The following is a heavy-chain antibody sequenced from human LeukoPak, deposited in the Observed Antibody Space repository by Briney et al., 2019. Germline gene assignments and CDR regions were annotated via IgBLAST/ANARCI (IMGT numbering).Heavy chain of an antibody. V-gene: IGHV3-15*01. CDR2: IKSKTDGGTT. Sequence: GGSLRLSCAASGFTFSNAWMSWVRQAPGKGLEWVGRIKSKTDGGTTDYAAPVKGRFTISRDDSKNTLYLQMNSLKTEDTAVYYCTTEPEMATIPDYWGQGTLVTVSS. J-gene: IGHJ4*02. D-gene: IGHD5-24*01. CDR3: TTEPEMATIPDY. CDR1: GFTFSNAW.